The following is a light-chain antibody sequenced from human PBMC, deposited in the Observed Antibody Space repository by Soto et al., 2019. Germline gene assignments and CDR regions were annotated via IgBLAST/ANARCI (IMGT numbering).Light chain of an antibody. Sequence: QSVLTQPASVSGSPGQSITISCTGTSRDVGGYKFVSWYQQHSGKAPKLIIYEVSNRPSGVSNRFSGSKSGNTASLTISGLQPEDEADYYCISYTTSSTLYVFGTGTKLTVL. J-gene: IGLJ1*01. CDR3: ISYTTSSTLYV. CDR2: EVS. V-gene: IGLV2-14*01. CDR1: SRDVGGYKF.